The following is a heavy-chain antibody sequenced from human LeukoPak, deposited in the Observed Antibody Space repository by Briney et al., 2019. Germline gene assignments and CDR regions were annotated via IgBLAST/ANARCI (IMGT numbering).Heavy chain of an antibody. J-gene: IGHJ4*02. V-gene: IGHV3-21*01. CDR1: GFTFSSYS. CDR2: ISSSSSYI. Sequence: GGSLRLSCAASGFTFSSYSMNWVRQAPGKGLEWVSSISSSSSYIYYADSVKGRFTISRDNSKNTLYLQMSSLRAEDTAVYYCVKGLGNGYYYDSSGYHGDYWGQGTLVTVSS. CDR3: VKGLGNGYYYDSSGYHGDY. D-gene: IGHD3-22*01.